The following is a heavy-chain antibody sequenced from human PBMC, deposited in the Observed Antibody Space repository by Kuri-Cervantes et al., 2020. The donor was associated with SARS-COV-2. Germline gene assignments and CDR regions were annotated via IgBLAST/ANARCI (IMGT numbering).Heavy chain of an antibody. CDR2: IYYSGST. Sequence: SETLSLTCTVSGGSISSYYWSWIRQPPGKGLEWIGYIYYSGSTNCNPSLKSRVTISVDTSKNQFSLKLSSVTAADTAVYYCARQFTVEGEAAAGKIDYWGQGTLVTVSS. CDR1: GGSISSYY. V-gene: IGHV4-59*08. CDR3: ARQFTVEGEAAAGKIDY. J-gene: IGHJ4*02. D-gene: IGHD6-13*01.